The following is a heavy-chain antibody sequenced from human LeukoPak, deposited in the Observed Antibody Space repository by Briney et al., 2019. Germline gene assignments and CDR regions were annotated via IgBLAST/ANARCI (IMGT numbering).Heavy chain of an antibody. CDR3: AKDVGKWESLHFFDY. Sequence: GGSLRLSCLTSGFTFSTNAMSWVRQAPGKGLEWISGISGSGASTYYADSVTGRFTISRDNSRNALYLQMNSLRGDDTAVYYCAKDVGKWESLHFFDYWGQGTLVTVSS. J-gene: IGHJ4*02. D-gene: IGHD1-26*01. CDR2: ISGSGAST. CDR1: GFTFSTNA. V-gene: IGHV3-23*01.